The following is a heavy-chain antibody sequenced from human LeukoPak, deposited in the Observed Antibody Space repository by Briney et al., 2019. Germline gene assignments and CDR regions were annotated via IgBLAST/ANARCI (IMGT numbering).Heavy chain of an antibody. Sequence: GESLQISCQGSGYSFASYWIGWVRQMPGKGLEWMGIIYPGDSDTRYSPSFQGQVTISADKSISTAYLQWGSLKASDTAMYYCAKTREYSYRNAFDIWGQGTMVTVSS. CDR3: AKTREYSYRNAFDI. D-gene: IGHD5-18*01. J-gene: IGHJ3*02. CDR1: GYSFASYW. V-gene: IGHV5-51*01. CDR2: IYPGDSDT.